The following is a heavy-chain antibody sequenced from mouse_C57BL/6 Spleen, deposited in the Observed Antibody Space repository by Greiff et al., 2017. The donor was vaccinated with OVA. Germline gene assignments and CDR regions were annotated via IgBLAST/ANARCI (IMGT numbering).Heavy chain of an antibody. CDR3: ASYSNFPMDY. CDR2: IDPSDSYT. V-gene: IGHV1-69*01. J-gene: IGHJ4*01. D-gene: IGHD2-5*01. Sequence: QVQLQQPGAELVMPGASVKLSCKASSYTFTSYWMHWVKQRPGQGLEWIGEIDPSDSYTNYNQKFKGKSTLTVDKSSSTAYMQLSSLTSEDSAVYYCASYSNFPMDYWGQGTSVTVSS. CDR1: SYTFTSYW.